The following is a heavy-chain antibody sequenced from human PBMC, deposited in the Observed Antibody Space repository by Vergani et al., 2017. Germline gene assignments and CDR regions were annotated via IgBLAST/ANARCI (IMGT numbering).Heavy chain of an antibody. J-gene: IGHJ4*02. CDR3: AKDEFPPVCFRPEDCGGDCPGDY. V-gene: IGHV3-23*01. D-gene: IGHD2-21*01. CDR1: GFTFSSYA. Sequence: EVQLLESGGGLVQPGGSLRLSCAASGFTFSSYAMSWVRQAPGKGLEWVSAISGSGGSTSYADSVKGRFTISRDNSKNTLYLQMNSLRAEDTAVYYCAKDEFPPVCFRPEDCGGDCPGDYWGQGTLVTVSS. CDR2: ISGSGGST.